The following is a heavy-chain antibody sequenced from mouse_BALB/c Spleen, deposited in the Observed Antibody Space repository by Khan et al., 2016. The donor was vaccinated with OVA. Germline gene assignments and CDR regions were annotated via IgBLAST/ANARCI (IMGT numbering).Heavy chain of an antibody. D-gene: IGHD2-10*01. V-gene: IGHV2-6-1*01. CDR3: ARQPYYHYNIMDY. CDR1: GFSLTNYG. CDR2: IWSDGSS. Sequence: VQLEESGPGLAAPSQSLSISCTISGFSLTNYGVHWVRQPPGKGLEWLVVIWSDGSSNYNSVLKSRLTITKDNYQSQVFLKMNSLQNDDTAIYFCARQPYYHYNIMDYWGQGTSVTVSS. J-gene: IGHJ4*01.